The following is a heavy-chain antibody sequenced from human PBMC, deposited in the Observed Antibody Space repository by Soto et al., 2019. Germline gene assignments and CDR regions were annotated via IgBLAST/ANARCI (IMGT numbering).Heavy chain of an antibody. Sequence: QVQLVQSGAEVKKPGASVKVSCKASGYTFTGYYMHWVRQAPGQGLEWMGWIDPNSGGTNYAQKFQGWVTMTRDTPISTGNMDRSRLRSDVTAVYYCARTHCSSTRCYVGSSDYWGQGTLVTVSS. J-gene: IGHJ4*02. CDR2: IDPNSGGT. D-gene: IGHD2-2*01. CDR3: ARTHCSSTRCYVGSSDY. CDR1: GYTFTGYY. V-gene: IGHV1-2*04.